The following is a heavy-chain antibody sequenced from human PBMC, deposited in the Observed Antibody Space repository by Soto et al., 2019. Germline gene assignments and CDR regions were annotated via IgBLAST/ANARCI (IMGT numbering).Heavy chain of an antibody. D-gene: IGHD6-25*01. CDR1: GYIFTSYA. V-gene: IGHV1-3*01. Sequence: AASVKVSCKASGYIFTSYANHWVRQAPGQRLEWMGWINAGNGNTKYSQKFQGRVTISRDTSASTVYMELGSLRSEDTAVYYCARVGGSGWLLALWGQGTLVTVSS. CDR2: INAGNGNT. J-gene: IGHJ5*02. CDR3: ARVGGSGWLLAL.